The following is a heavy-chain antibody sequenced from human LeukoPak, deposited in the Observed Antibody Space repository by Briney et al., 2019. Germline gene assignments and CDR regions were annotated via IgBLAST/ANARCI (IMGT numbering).Heavy chain of an antibody. CDR1: GFTFDDYA. D-gene: IGHD6-13*01. J-gene: IGHJ3*02. V-gene: IGHV3-43*02. Sequence: GGSLRLSCAASGFTFDDYAMHWVRHAPGKGLEWVSLISGDGGSTYYADSVKGRFTISRDNSKNSLYLQMNSLRTEDTALYYCAKDMGYSSSWYGYDAFDIWGQGTMVTVSS. CDR2: ISGDGGST. CDR3: AKDMGYSSSWYGYDAFDI.